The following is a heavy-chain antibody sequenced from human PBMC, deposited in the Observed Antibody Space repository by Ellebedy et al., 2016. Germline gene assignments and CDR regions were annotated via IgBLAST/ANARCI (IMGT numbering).Heavy chain of an antibody. V-gene: IGHV3-64D*06. D-gene: IGHD4-17*01. CDR2: ISSNGGST. CDR1: GFTFSSYA. J-gene: IGHJ4*02. Sequence: GESLKISXSASGFTFSSYAMHWVRQAPGKGLEYVSAISSNGGSTYYADSVKGRFTISRDNSKNTLYLQMSSLRAEDTAVYYCVSAEGWPYGDYRRVFDYWGQGTLVTVSS. CDR3: VSAEGWPYGDYRRVFDY.